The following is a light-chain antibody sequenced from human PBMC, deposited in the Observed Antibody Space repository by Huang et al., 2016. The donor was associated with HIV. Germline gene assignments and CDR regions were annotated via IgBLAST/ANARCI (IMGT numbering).Light chain of an antibody. CDR2: WAS. CDR1: QSILYNSNNKNY. V-gene: IGKV4-1*01. Sequence: IVMTQSLDSLAVSLGERATINCTSSQSILYNSNNKNYLAWYQQKAGQPPKLLISWASTRGSGVPDRFSGSGSGTDFTLTISSLQAEDVAVYYCQQYYSSPLTFGGGTKVEI. CDR3: QQYYSSPLT. J-gene: IGKJ4*01.